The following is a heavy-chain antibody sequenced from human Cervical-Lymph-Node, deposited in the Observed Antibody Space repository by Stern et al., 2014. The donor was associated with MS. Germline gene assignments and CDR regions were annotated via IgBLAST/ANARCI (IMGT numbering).Heavy chain of an antibody. Sequence: QVQLQESGPGLVKPSQTLSLTCTVSVGSISSGDYYWSWIRQPPGKGLVWIGYIYYSGSTYYNPSLKSRVTIAVDTSKNQFSLKLSSVTAADTAVYYCASANCSSTSCPNWFDPWGQGTLVTVSS. CDR1: VGSISSGDYY. D-gene: IGHD2-2*01. CDR3: ASANCSSTSCPNWFDP. J-gene: IGHJ5*02. V-gene: IGHV4-30-4*01. CDR2: IYYSGST.